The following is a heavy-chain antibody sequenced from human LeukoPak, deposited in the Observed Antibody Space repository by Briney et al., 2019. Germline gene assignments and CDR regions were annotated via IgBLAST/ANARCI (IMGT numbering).Heavy chain of an antibody. V-gene: IGHV4-59*08. D-gene: IGHD6-19*01. Sequence: SETLSLTCTVSGGSISSYYGSWIRQPPGKGLEWIGYINYSGSTNYNPSLKSRVTISVDTSKNQFSLKLTSVTAADTAVYYCAGTGQWLAFDYWGQGTLVTVSS. CDR3: AGTGQWLAFDY. J-gene: IGHJ4*02. CDR2: INYSGST. CDR1: GGSISSYY.